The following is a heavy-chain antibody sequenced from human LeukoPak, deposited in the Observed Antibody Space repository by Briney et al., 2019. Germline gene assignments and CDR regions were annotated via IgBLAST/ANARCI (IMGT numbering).Heavy chain of an antibody. CDR1: GYTFTGYY. V-gene: IGHV1-2*02. Sequence: VASVKVSCKASGYTFTGYYMHWVRQAPGQGLEWMGWINPNSGGTNYAQKFQGRVTMTRDTSISTAYMELSRLRSDDTAVYYCARDPVDIVATRSFDYWGQGTLVTVSS. CDR3: ARDPVDIVATRSFDY. CDR2: INPNSGGT. J-gene: IGHJ4*02. D-gene: IGHD5-12*01.